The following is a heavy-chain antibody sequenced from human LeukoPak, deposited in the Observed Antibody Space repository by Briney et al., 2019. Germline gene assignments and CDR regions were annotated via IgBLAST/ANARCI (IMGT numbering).Heavy chain of an antibody. CDR1: GFAFRSYW. CDR2: ISGDGSIE. CDR3: ARDPIVGDTGGGDY. Sequence: GRSLRLSCAASGFAFRSYWMTWVRRGPGKGLKWGSKISGDGSIENYVHSVTGRFSIFRDNAKDALYLQMNSLRVDDTAIYYCARDPIVGDTGGGDYWGQGTLVTVSS. J-gene: IGHJ4*02. D-gene: IGHD1-26*01. V-gene: IGHV3-7*01.